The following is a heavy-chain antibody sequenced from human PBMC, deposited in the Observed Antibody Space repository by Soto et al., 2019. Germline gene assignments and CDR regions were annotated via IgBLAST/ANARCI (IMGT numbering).Heavy chain of an antibody. CDR1: GFTFSDFG. Sequence: GGSLRLSCAASGFTFSDFGMHWVRQAPGKGLEWVAIISYDGILKYYADSVKGRFTISRDTSKGAVYLQMNSLTPEDTAVYYCAKDFKVSGGHYGSLNYYYGMDVWGQGTTVTVS. CDR3: AKDFKVSGGHYGSLNYYYGMDV. D-gene: IGHD3-10*01. V-gene: IGHV3-30*18. CDR2: ISYDGILK. J-gene: IGHJ6*02.